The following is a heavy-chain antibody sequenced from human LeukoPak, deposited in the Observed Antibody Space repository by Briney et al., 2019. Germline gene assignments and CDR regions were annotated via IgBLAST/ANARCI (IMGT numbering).Heavy chain of an antibody. CDR3: ARDKYFVSTTYYPRFDY. CDR1: GFTFSSYW. CDR2: IKQDGGEK. V-gene: IGHV3-7*04. J-gene: IGHJ4*02. Sequence: GGSLRLSCAASGFTFSSYWMSWVRQAPGKGLEWVANIKQDGGEKYYVDSVKGRFTISRDNAKTSLYLQMTSLRAEDTAVYYCARDKYFVSTTYYPRFDYWGKGILATVYS. D-gene: IGHD2/OR15-2a*01.